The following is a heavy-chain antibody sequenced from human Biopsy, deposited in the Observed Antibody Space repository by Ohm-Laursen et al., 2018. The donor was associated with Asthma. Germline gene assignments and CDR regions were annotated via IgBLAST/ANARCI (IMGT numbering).Heavy chain of an antibody. Sequence: GTLSLTCPVSGGSITSSSYYWGWIRQPPGKGMEWIGSMYHSGSPYYHPSLKGRATISVDTSKNQLSLKMSSVTAADTAVYFCVRHQYSSSWSTFDYWGQGALVTVSS. V-gene: IGHV4-39*01. CDR3: VRHQYSSSWSTFDY. CDR2: MYHSGSP. D-gene: IGHD3-22*01. J-gene: IGHJ4*02. CDR1: GGSITSSSYY.